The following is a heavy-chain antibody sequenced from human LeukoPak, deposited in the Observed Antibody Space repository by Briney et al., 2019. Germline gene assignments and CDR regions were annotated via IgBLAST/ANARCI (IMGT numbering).Heavy chain of an antibody. CDR3: ARRLKYSSSSYYYYYGMDV. J-gene: IGHJ6*02. CDR1: GSIFTSYW. D-gene: IGHD6-6*01. Sequence: GESLKISCKGSGSIFTSYWIGWVRQMPGKGLEWMGIIYPGDSDTRYSPSFQGQVTISADKSISTAYLQWSSLKASDTAMYHCARRLKYSSSSYYYYYGMDVWGQGTTVTVSS. CDR2: IYPGDSDT. V-gene: IGHV5-51*01.